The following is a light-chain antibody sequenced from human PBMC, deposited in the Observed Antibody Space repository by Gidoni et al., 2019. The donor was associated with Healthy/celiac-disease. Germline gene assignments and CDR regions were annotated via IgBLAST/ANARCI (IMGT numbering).Light chain of an antibody. J-gene: IGLJ2*01. CDR3: AAWDDSLNGVV. CDR1: SSNIGSNT. V-gene: IGLV1-44*01. CDR2: SNN. Sequence: HSVLPQPPSASATPGPGVTISCSGSSSNIGSNTVNWYQQLPGTAPKLLIYSNNQRPSGVPDRFSGSKSGTSASLAISGLQSEDEADYYCAAWDDSLNGVVFGGGTKLTVL.